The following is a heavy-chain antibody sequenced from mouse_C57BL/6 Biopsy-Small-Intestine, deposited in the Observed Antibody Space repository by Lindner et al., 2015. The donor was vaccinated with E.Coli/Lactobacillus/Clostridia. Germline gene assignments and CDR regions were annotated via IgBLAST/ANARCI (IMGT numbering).Heavy chain of an antibody. CDR3: ASPYYGGYFDS. Sequence: VQLQESGTELMKPGASVKLSCKATGYTFTGYWIEWVKQRPGHGLEWIGEIFPGSGSSNYNEKFMGKATFTAGASSNTAYMQLSSLTTEDSAIYYCASPYYGGYFDSWGQGTTLTVSS. D-gene: IGHD1-1*01. V-gene: IGHV1-9*01. J-gene: IGHJ2*01. CDR2: IFPGSGSS. CDR1: GYTFTGYW.